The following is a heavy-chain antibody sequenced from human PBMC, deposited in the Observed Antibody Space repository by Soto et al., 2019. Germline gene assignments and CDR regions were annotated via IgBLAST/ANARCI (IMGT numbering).Heavy chain of an antibody. CDR3: GRHGVGATTNHDAFDI. Sequence: GESLKISCKGSGYSFTSYWISWVRQMPGKGLEWMGRIDPSDSYTNYSPSFQGHVTISADKSISTAYLQWSSLKASDTAMYYCGRHGVGATTNHDAFDIWGQGTMVTVSS. D-gene: IGHD1-26*01. CDR1: GYSFTSYW. J-gene: IGHJ3*02. V-gene: IGHV5-10-1*01. CDR2: IDPSDSYT.